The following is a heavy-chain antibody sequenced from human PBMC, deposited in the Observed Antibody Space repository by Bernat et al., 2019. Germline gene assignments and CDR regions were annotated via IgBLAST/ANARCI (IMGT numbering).Heavy chain of an antibody. V-gene: IGHV3-33*01. D-gene: IGHD3-10*01. CDR3: ARDRDGILLWFREGSDAFDI. CDR1: GFTFSSYG. J-gene: IGHJ3*02. Sequence: QVQLVESGGGVVQPGRSLRLSCAASGFTFSSYGMHWVRQAPGKGLEWVAVIWYDGSNKYYAASVKGRFTISRDNSKNTLYLQMNSLRAEDTAVYYCARDRDGILLWFREGSDAFDIWGQGTMVTVSS. CDR2: IWYDGSNK.